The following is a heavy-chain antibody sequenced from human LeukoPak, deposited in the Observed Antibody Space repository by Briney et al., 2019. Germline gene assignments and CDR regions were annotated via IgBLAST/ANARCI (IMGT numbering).Heavy chain of an antibody. D-gene: IGHD3-3*01. V-gene: IGHV3-48*01. CDR3: AKGFWSGSFNWFDP. J-gene: IGHJ5*02. Sequence: GGSLRLSCAASGFTFSSYAMSWVRQAPVKGLEWVSYISSSSSTIYYADSVKGRFTISRDNAKNSLYLQMNSLRAEDTAVYYCAKGFWSGSFNWFDPWGQGTLVTVSS. CDR1: GFTFSSYA. CDR2: ISSSSSTI.